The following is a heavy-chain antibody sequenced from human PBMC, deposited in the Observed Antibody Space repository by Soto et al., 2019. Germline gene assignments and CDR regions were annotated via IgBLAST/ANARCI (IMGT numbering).Heavy chain of an antibody. CDR1: GYSFTSYW. V-gene: IGHV5-10-1*01. CDR2: IDPSDSYT. Sequence: GESLKISCKGSGYSFTSYWISWVRQMPGKGLEWMGRIDPSDSYTNYSPSFQGHVTISADKSISTAYLQWSSLKASDTAMYYCARASIAVARRRWSGMDVWGQGTRVTFSS. J-gene: IGHJ6*02. D-gene: IGHD6-19*01. CDR3: ARASIAVARRRWSGMDV.